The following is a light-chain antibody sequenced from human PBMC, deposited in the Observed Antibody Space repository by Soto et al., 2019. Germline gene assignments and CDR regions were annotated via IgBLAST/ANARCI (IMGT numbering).Light chain of an antibody. CDR3: SSYTGSSTAWV. J-gene: IGLJ3*02. Sequence: QSVLTQPPSVSGCPGQSVTISCTGTSSDVGTYDRVSWYQQSPGTAPKLMIYEVSNRPSGVPDRFSGSKSGNTASLTISGLQAEDEAEYYCSSYTGSSTAWVFGGGTKLTVL. V-gene: IGLV2-18*02. CDR1: SSDVGTYDR. CDR2: EVS.